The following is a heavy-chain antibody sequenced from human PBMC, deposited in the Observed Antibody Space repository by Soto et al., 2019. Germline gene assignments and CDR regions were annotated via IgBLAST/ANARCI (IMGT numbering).Heavy chain of an antibody. J-gene: IGHJ4*02. Sequence: PETLSLTCAVSGGSLSSINWWSWVRQPPGKGLEWIGEIYHSGSTNYNPSLKSRVTISVDKSKNQFSLKLSSVTAAAMAVYYCARRGRMDNNWNDFDYWGQRNLVTVX. CDR1: GGSLSSINW. D-gene: IGHD1-1*01. CDR3: ARRGRMDNNWNDFDY. V-gene: IGHV4-4*03. CDR2: IYHSGST.